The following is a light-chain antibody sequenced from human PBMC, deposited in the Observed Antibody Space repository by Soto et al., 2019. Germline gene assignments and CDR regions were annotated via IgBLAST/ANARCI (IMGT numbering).Light chain of an antibody. CDR2: GAS. CDR3: QQYGSSPRT. CDR1: QRVSSIY. V-gene: IGKV3-20*01. Sequence: EIVLTQSPGTLSLSPGERATLSCRASQRVSSIYLAWYQQKPGQAPRLLIYGASSRATGIPDRFSGSGSGTDFPLTISRLEPEDFAVYYCQQYGSSPRTFGQGTKLEIK. J-gene: IGKJ2*01.